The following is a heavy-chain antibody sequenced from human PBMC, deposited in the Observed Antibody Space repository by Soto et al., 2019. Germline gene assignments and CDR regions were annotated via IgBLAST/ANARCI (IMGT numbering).Heavy chain of an antibody. CDR2: FDPEDGET. Sequence: ASVKVSCKVSGYTLTELSVHWVRQAPGKGLEWMGGFDPEDGETIYAQKFQGRVTMTEDTSTDTAYMELSSLRSEDTAVYYCATALGGLYYYYYGMDVWGQGTTVTVSS. CDR1: GYTLTELS. D-gene: IGHD3-16*01. CDR3: ATALGGLYYYYYGMDV. V-gene: IGHV1-24*01. J-gene: IGHJ6*02.